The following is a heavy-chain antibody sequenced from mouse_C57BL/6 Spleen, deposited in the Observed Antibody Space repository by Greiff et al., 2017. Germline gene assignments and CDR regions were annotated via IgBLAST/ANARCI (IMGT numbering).Heavy chain of an antibody. Sequence: VQLQQSGPELVKPGASVKISCKASGYAFSSSWMNWVKQRPGKGLEWIGRIYPGDGDTNYNGKFKGKATLTAAKSSSTAYMQLSSLTSEDSAVYFCARYDYDVEFDYWGQGTTLTVSS. D-gene: IGHD2-4*01. J-gene: IGHJ2*01. V-gene: IGHV1-82*01. CDR1: GYAFSSSW. CDR3: ARYDYDVEFDY. CDR2: IYPGDGDT.